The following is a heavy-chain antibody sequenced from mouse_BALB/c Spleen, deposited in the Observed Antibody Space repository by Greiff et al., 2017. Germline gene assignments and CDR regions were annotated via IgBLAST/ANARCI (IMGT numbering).Heavy chain of an antibody. Sequence: QVQLQQPGAELVKPGASVKLSCKASGYTFTSYYMYWVKQRPGQGLEWIGGINPSNGGTNFNEKFKSKATLTVDKSSSTAYMQLSSLTSEDSAVYYCTRSPIYYGNYDETYYFDYWGQGTTLTVSS. V-gene: IGHV1S81*02. J-gene: IGHJ2*01. CDR3: TRSPIYYGNYDETYYFDY. CDR1: GYTFTSYY. D-gene: IGHD2-1*01. CDR2: INPSNGGT.